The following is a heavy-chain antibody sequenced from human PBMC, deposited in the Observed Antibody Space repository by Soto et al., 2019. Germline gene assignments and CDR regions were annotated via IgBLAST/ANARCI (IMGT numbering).Heavy chain of an antibody. Sequence: QVQLVQSGAEVKKPGASVKVSCKASGYTFTSYAMHWVRQAPGQRLEWMGWINAGNGNTKYSQKFQGRVTITRDTSASTAYMALSSLRSEDTAVYYSAGPTMVNSGYSYGRDVWGQGTTVTVSS. CDR1: GYTFTSYA. CDR2: INAGNGNT. CDR3: AGPTMVNSGYSYGRDV. V-gene: IGHV1-3*01. D-gene: IGHD3-22*01. J-gene: IGHJ6*02.